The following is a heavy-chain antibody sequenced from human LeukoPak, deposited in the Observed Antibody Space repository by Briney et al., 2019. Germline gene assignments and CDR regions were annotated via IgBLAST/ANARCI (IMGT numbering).Heavy chain of an antibody. Sequence: RASVKVSCKASGYTFTSYGISWVRQAPGQGVEWMGWISAYKGNTNYAQKLQGRVTMTTDTSTSTAYMELRSLRSDDTAVYYCARALFWSGYSPIDYWGQGTLVTVSS. CDR1: GYTFTSYG. CDR3: ARALFWSGYSPIDY. D-gene: IGHD3-3*01. J-gene: IGHJ4*02. CDR2: ISAYKGNT. V-gene: IGHV1-18*01.